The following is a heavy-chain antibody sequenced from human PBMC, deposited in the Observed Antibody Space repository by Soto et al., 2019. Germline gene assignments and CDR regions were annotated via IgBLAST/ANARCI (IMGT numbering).Heavy chain of an antibody. CDR2: ILPLSGTS. D-gene: IGHD3-16*02. CDR3: ARTNPTKYYDYVWGDYRREGMDV. CDR1: GGTFSAYA. Sequence: SVKVSCKASGGTFSAYAISWVRQAPGQGLEWMGGILPLSGTSNYTQRFQGRVTISADKSTSIAYMELSSLRSDDTAVYYCARTNPTKYYDYVWGDYRREGMDVWGQGTTVTVSS. J-gene: IGHJ6*02. V-gene: IGHV1-69*06.